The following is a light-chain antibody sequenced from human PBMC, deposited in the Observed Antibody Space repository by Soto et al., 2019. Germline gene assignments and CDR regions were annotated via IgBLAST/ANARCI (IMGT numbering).Light chain of an antibody. CDR1: QSVGSN. CDR3: QQYNKWPQA. J-gene: IGKJ1*01. CDR2: TAS. Sequence: VLTHSPATLSVSPGERATLSSRASQSVGSNLAWYQQKPGQAPRLLIYTASTRATGIPAKFSASGSGTEFTLTISSLQSEDFAVYYCQQYNKWPQAFGQGTKVDIK. V-gene: IGKV3-15*01.